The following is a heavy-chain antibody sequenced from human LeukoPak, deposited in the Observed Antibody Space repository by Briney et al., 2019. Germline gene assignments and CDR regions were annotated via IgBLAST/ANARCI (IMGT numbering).Heavy chain of an antibody. CDR2: IYTSGST. D-gene: IGHD6-6*01. CDR1: GGSISSGSYY. CDR3: ARIAGSSSDYYYYYYYMDV. Sequence: PSQTLSLTCTVSGGSISSGSYYWSWIRQPAGKGLEWIGLIYTSGSTNYNPSLKSRVTISVDTSKNQFSLKLSSVTAADTAVYYCARIAGSSSDYYYYYYYMDVWGKGTTVTVSS. J-gene: IGHJ6*03. V-gene: IGHV4-61*02.